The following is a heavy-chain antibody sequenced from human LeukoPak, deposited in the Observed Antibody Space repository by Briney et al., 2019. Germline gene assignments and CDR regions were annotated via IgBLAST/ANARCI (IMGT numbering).Heavy chain of an antibody. CDR1: GFTFSSYS. Sequence: KPGGSLRLSCAASGFTFSSYSMNWVRQAPGKGLEWVSSISSSSSYIYYADSVKGRFTISRDNAKNSLYLQMNSLRAEDTAVYYCAREATVTNDYGMDGWGQGTTVTVSS. CDR3: AREATVTNDYGMDG. V-gene: IGHV3-21*01. CDR2: ISSSSSYI. J-gene: IGHJ6*02. D-gene: IGHD4-17*01.